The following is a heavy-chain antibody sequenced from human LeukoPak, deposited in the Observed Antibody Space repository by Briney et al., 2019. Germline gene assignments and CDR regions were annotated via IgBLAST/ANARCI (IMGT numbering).Heavy chain of an antibody. J-gene: IGHJ3*02. D-gene: IGHD3-10*01. CDR3: ASLVRQFTGAFDI. CDR2: ISTKSSDT. V-gene: IGHV3-11*03. Sequence: PGGSLRLSCAASGFTFSDYYMTWVRQAPGKGLEWLTYISTKSSDTRYADSVKGRLTISRDNAKNSLYLQMNSLRAEDTALYYCASLVRQFTGAFDIWGQGTVVTVSS. CDR1: GFTFSDYY.